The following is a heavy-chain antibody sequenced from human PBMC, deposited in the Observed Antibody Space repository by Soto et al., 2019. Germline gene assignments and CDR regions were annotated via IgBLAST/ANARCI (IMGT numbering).Heavy chain of an antibody. V-gene: IGHV1-69*12. D-gene: IGHD2-21*02. CDR2: IIPIFGTA. J-gene: IGHJ6*02. Sequence: QVQLVQSGAEVKKPGSSVKVSCKASGGTFSSYAISWVRQAPGQGLEWMGGIIPIFGTANYAQKFQGRVTIPADESTSTAYMELSSLRSEDTAVYYCARCGGDYPSVNIYYYYGMDVWGQGTTVTVSS. CDR1: GGTFSSYA. CDR3: ARCGGDYPSVNIYYYYGMDV.